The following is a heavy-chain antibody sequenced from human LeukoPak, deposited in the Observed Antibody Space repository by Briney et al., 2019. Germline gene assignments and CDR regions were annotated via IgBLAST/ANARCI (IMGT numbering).Heavy chain of an antibody. V-gene: IGHV3-74*01. CDR2: IASDGSST. D-gene: IGHD3-10*01. Sequence: GGSLRLSCAASGFTFSSYWMNWVRQAPGKGLVWVSRIASDGSSTTYADSVKGRFSISRDNAKNTLYLQMNSLRAEDTAVYYCARVKRWFGELLNPWGQGTLVTVSS. CDR3: ARVKRWFGELLNP. J-gene: IGHJ5*02. CDR1: GFTFSSYW.